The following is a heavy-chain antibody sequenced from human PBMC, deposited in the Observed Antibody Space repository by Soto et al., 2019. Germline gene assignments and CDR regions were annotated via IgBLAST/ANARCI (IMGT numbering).Heavy chain of an antibody. Sequence: ESGGGVVQPGRSLRLSCAASGFTFSSYAMSWVRQAPGKGLEWVSAISGSGGSTYYADSVKGRFTISRDNSKNTLYLQMNSLRAEDTAVYYCAKALLPYCGGDCYFDYWGQGTLVTVSS. CDR1: GFTFSSYA. J-gene: IGHJ4*02. CDR2: ISGSGGST. D-gene: IGHD2-21*02. CDR3: AKALLPYCGGDCYFDY. V-gene: IGHV3-23*01.